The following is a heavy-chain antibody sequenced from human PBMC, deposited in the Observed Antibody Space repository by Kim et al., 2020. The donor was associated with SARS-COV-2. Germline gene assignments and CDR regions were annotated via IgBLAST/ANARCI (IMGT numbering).Heavy chain of an antibody. Sequence: SGNTRHHADSVKGRFTITRDNAKNSLFLQMDGLRAEDTAVYYCARGAYGDHWGQGTPVTVSS. D-gene: IGHD3-10*01. CDR3: ARGAYGDH. J-gene: IGHJ5*02. V-gene: IGHV3-11*04. CDR2: SGNTR.